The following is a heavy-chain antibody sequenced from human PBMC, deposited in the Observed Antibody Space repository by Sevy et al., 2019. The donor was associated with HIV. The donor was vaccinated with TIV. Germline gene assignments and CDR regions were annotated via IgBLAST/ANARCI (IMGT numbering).Heavy chain of an antibody. J-gene: IGHJ4*02. D-gene: IGHD6-19*01. CDR1: GFTFDSYG. CDR3: AREGLAVACIGYYFDQ. V-gene: IGHV3-33*04. CDR2: IWYNGSNK. Sequence: GGSLRLSCTASGFTFDSYGMHWVRQAPGKGLEWVAIIWYNGSNKSYIDSVKGRFTISRENSKNTLYLQMNSLRAEDTAVYYCAREGLAVACIGYYFDQWGQGTLVTVSS.